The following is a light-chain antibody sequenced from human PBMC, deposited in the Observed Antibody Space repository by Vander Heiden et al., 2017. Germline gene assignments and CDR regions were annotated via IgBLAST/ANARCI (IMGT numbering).Light chain of an antibody. J-gene: IGKJ5*01. V-gene: IGKV3D-15*01. CDR1: QSISSN. Sequence: EIVMTQSPATLSVSPGERATLSCRASQSISSNLAWYQQKPGQAPRLLIYGASTRATGIPARFSGSGYGTEFTLTISSRQSEDIAVYYCQENNNWPPNTFGQGTQMDIK. CDR2: GAS. CDR3: QENNNWPPNT.